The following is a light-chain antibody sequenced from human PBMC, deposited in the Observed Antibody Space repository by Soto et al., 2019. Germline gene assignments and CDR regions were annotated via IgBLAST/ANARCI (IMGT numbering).Light chain of an antibody. Sequence: EILMTQSPATLSAFPGERATLSCRASQSVISSLAWYQQRPGQAPRLLIYAASTRATGIPARFTGSGSGTELTLTISSLQSEDFAVYYCQQYNYWPRTFGQGTKVDIK. CDR2: AAS. CDR1: QSVISS. CDR3: QQYNYWPRT. V-gene: IGKV3-15*01. J-gene: IGKJ1*01.